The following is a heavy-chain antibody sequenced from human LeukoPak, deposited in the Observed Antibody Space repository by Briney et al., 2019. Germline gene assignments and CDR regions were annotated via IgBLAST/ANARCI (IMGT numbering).Heavy chain of an antibody. V-gene: IGHV3-66*01. Sequence: GGSLRLSCAASGFNVSNNYMSWVRQAPGKGLEWVSVIYIGGSTYYADSVKGRFTISRDNSKNTVYLQVNSLRDEDTAVYYCARDLEAANTYYFDYWGQGTMVTVSS. CDR2: IYIGGST. J-gene: IGHJ4*02. CDR3: ARDLEAANTYYFDY. D-gene: IGHD6-13*01. CDR1: GFNVSNNY.